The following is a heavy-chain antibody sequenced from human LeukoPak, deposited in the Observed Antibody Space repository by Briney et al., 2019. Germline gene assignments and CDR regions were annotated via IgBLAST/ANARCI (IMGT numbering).Heavy chain of an antibody. CDR2: MSGYNGNT. Sequence: ASVKVSCKASGYTFSSYGISWVRQGPGQGLEWMGGMSGYNGNTSYAQKFQCRVTRITDTSTSTAYMEVRSKRSDDTAVYYCARDLARGYCDPGHCDSTNWYTEDWLDFWGQGTLVSVYS. CDR1: GYTFSSYG. D-gene: IGHD2-2*02. CDR3: ARDLARGYCDPGHCDSTNWYTEDWLDF. J-gene: IGHJ5*01. V-gene: IGHV1-18*01.